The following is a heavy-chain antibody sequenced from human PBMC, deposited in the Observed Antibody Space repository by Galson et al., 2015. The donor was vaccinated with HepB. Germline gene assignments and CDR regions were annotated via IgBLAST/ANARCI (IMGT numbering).Heavy chain of an antibody. CDR1: GFTFHDYA. CDR2: ISWNGVRT. J-gene: IGHJ4*02. Sequence: SLRLSCAASGFTFHDYAISWVRQAPGKGLEWVSGISWNGVRTGYADSLKGRFTISRDNAKNSLYLQMNSRRAEDTASYYCVRGPRWLVGGFGDYWGQGTLVTVSS. D-gene: IGHD6-19*01. CDR3: VRGPRWLVGGFGDY. V-gene: IGHV3-20*04.